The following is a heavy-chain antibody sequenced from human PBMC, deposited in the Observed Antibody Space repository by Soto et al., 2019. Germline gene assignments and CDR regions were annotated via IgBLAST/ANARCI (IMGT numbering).Heavy chain of an antibody. CDR2: IFPLTDIP. Sequence: QVQLVQSGTEVKKPGSSVKVSCKASGGTFRNYPINWVRQAPGQGLEWMGSIFPLTDIPDYAQNFQARLTISADKSTSTAYMELRSLKSDDTAMYFCARGPLVVLNYFESWGQGTLVTVSS. CDR1: GGTFRNYP. J-gene: IGHJ4*02. V-gene: IGHV1-69*02. CDR3: ARGPLVVLNYFES.